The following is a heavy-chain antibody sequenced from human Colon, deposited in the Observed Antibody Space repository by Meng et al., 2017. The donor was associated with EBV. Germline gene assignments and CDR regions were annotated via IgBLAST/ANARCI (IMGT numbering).Heavy chain of an antibody. Sequence: QVEPLELGLGPVEPSQALSLTCTFFGGSISRGGYYLSWIRQHPGKDLEWIGYVYYCRSTYYNPSLKSRVTISIDTSKNQFSLKLSSVTAADTAVYYCARGPCRWLQFSFDYWGQGTLVTVSS. CDR2: VYYCRST. CDR1: GGSISRGGYY. CDR3: ARGPCRWLQFSFDY. J-gene: IGHJ4*02. D-gene: IGHD5-24*01. V-gene: IGHV4-31*03.